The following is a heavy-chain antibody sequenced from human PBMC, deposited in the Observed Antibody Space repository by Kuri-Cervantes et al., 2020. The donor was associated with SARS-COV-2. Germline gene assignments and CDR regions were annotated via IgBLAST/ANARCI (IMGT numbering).Heavy chain of an antibody. Sequence: SVKVSCKASGGTFRSYAISWVRQAPGQGLEWMGGIIPIFGTANYAQKFQGRVTITADKSTSTAYMELSSLRSEETAVYYCARVYGSGSLGWFDPWGQGTLVTVSS. V-gene: IGHV1-69*06. CDR1: GGTFRSYA. CDR2: IIPIFGTA. D-gene: IGHD3-10*01. J-gene: IGHJ5*02. CDR3: ARVYGSGSLGWFDP.